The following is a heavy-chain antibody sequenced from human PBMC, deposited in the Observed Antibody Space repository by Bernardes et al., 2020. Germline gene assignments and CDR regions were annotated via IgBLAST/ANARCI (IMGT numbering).Heavy chain of an antibody. CDR3: ARDDSSGFYYYFDY. CDR2: LNPSDGST. V-gene: IGHV1-46*03. Sequence: ASVKVSCKASGYAFTSYYMHWVRQAPGQGLEWMGILNPSDGSTSYAQKFQGRVTMTRDNSTSTVYMELSSLRSEDTAVYYCARDDSSGFYYYFDYWGQGALVTVSS. D-gene: IGHD3-22*01. CDR1: GYAFTSYY. J-gene: IGHJ4*02.